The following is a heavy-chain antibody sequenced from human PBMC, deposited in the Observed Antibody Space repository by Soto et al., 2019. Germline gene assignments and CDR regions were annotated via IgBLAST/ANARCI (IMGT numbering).Heavy chain of an antibody. Sequence: EVQLVESGGGLVQPGGSLRLSCKTSGFTFSSYTMNWVRQAPGKGLEWVSSITSSGSSIYYGDSVRGRFTISRDNANGKNSLYLKMNSLRVEDTAVYYCARDGSEGSGEIGYYYYMDVWGTGTTVTVSS. CDR3: ARDGSEGSGEIGYYYYMDV. CDR2: ITSSGSSI. V-gene: IGHV3-21*01. D-gene: IGHD2-15*01. J-gene: IGHJ6*03. CDR1: GFTFSSYT.